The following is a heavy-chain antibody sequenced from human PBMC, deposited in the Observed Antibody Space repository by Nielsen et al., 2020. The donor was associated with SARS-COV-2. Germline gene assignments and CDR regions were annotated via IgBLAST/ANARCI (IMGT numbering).Heavy chain of an antibody. CDR2: MSSSGNKI. J-gene: IGHJ4*02. V-gene: IGHV3-48*03. D-gene: IGHD2-8*01. CDR1: GFTFSSYE. CDR3: ARTYCSNGICYRFDY. Sequence: GSLRLSCVAFGFTFSSYEMNWVRQAPGKGLERVSKMSSSGNKIHYADSVEGRFTISRDNARNSLYLQMNSLRAEDTAVYYCARTYCSNGICYRFDYWGQGTLVTVSS.